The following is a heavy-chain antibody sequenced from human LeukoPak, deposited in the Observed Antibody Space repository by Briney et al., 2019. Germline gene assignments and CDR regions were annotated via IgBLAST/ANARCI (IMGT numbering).Heavy chain of an antibody. CDR1: GYTFTSYD. CDR2: MNPNSGNT. D-gene: IGHD3-10*01. J-gene: IGHJ5*02. Sequence: ASVKVSCKASGYTFTSYDINWVRQATGQGLEWMGWMNPNSGNTGYAQKFQGRVTMTRNTSISTAYMELSSLRSEDTAVYYCATLVGVYNWSDPWGQGTLVTVSS. CDR3: ATLVGVYNWSDP. V-gene: IGHV1-8*01.